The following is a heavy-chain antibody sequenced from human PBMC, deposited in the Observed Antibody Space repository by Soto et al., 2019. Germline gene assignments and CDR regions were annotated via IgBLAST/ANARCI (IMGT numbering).Heavy chain of an antibody. V-gene: IGHV4-34*01. CDR1: GGSFSGYY. J-gene: IGHJ3*02. D-gene: IGHD6-19*01. Sequence: PSETLSLTCAVYGGSFSGYYWSWIRQPPGKGLEWIGEINHSGSTNYNPSLKSRVTISVDTSKNQFSLKLGSVTAADTAVYYCARGLGSGWYYSTRDAFDIWGQGTMVTVSS. CDR2: INHSGST. CDR3: ARGLGSGWYYSTRDAFDI.